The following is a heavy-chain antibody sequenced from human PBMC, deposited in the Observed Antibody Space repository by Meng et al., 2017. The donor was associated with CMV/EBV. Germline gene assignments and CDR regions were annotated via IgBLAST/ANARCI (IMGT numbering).Heavy chain of an antibody. D-gene: IGHD1-26*01. CDR1: GGSVSSNNYY. CDR2: IYKSGST. CDR3: ARDNLGGSYDY. V-gene: IGHV4-61*01. J-gene: IGHJ4*02. Sequence: CTVSGGSVSSNNYYWTWIRQPPGKGLEWIGYIYKSGSTDYNPSLKSRVTISADTSKNQFSLKLSSVTAADTAVYYCARDNLGGSYDYWGQGTLVTVSS.